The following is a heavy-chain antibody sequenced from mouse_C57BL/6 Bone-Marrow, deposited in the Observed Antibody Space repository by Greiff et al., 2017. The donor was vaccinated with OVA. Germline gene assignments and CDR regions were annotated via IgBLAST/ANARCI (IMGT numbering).Heavy chain of an antibody. Sequence: QVQLQQPGAELVKPGASVKLSCKASGYTFTSYWMHWVKQRPGQGLEWIGMIHPNSGSTNYNEKFKSKATLTVDKSASTAYMQRSSLTSEDAAVYYCASAYYSNPYSYWGQGTSVTVSS. CDR3: ASAYYSNPYSY. D-gene: IGHD2-5*01. CDR1: GYTFTSYW. CDR2: IHPNSGST. J-gene: IGHJ4*01. V-gene: IGHV1-64*01.